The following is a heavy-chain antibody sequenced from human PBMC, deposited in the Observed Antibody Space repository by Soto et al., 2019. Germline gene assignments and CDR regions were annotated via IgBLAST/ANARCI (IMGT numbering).Heavy chain of an antibody. CDR2: IYYSGST. V-gene: IGHV4-61*01. CDR1: GDSVSSGFYY. Sequence: PSETLSLTCTVSGDSVSSGFYYWSWIRQPPGKGLEWIGYIYYSGSTNYNPSLKSRVTISVDTSKNQFSLKLSSVTVADTAVYYCARERTSSSWLKAFDIWGQGTMVTVSS. J-gene: IGHJ3*02. CDR3: ARERTSSSWLKAFDI. D-gene: IGHD6-13*01.